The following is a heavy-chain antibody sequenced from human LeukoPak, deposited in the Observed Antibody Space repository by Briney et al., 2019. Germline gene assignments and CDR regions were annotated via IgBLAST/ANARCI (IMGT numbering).Heavy chain of an antibody. J-gene: IGHJ6*03. CDR1: GGSFSGYY. Sequence: PSETLSLTCAVYGGSFSGYYWSWIRQPPGKGLEWIGEINHSGSTNYNPSPKSRVTISVDTSKNQFSLKLSSVTAADTAVYYCARGLLRGARYYYYDYMDVWGKGTTVTVSS. CDR2: INHSGST. CDR3: ARGLLRGARYYYYDYMDV. D-gene: IGHD3-10*01. V-gene: IGHV4-34*01.